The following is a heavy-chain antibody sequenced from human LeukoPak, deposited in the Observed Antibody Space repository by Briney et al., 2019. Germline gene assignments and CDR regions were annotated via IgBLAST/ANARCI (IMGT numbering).Heavy chain of an antibody. CDR1: GGSISSYY. CDR3: SRYGSGSHYYYGMDV. J-gene: IGHJ6*02. CDR2: IYYSGST. D-gene: IGHD3-10*01. V-gene: IGHV4-59*01. Sequence: SETLSLTCTVSGGSISSYYWSWIRQPPGKGLEWIGYIYYSGSTNYNPSLKSRVTISVDTSKNQFSLKLSSVTAADTAVYYCSRYGSGSHYYYGMDVWGQGTTVTVSS.